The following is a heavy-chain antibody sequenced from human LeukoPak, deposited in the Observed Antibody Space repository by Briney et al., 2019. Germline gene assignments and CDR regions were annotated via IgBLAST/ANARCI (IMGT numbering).Heavy chain of an antibody. D-gene: IGHD3-10*01. Sequence: PSQTLSLTCTVSGGSISSGGYYWSWIRQHPGKGLEWIGYIYYSGSTYYNPSLKSRVTISVDTSKNQFSLKLSSVTAADTAVYYCVRVLMVRGVITGNMDVWGKGTTVTVSS. CDR1: GGSISSGGYY. CDR2: IYYSGST. J-gene: IGHJ6*03. CDR3: VRVLMVRGVITGNMDV. V-gene: IGHV4-31*03.